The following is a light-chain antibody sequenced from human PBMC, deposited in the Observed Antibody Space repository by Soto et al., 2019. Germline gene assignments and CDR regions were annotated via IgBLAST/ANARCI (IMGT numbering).Light chain of an antibody. Sequence: DTQMTQSPSTLSASVGDRVTITCRASQSISSWLAWYQQRPGSAPKLLIYKASNLTSGVPSRFSGSGSGTEFTLTISSLQPDDFAIYYCQQYNTFLLTFGHGTKVEFK. CDR2: KAS. CDR3: QQYNTFLLT. CDR1: QSISSW. J-gene: IGKJ1*01. V-gene: IGKV1-5*03.